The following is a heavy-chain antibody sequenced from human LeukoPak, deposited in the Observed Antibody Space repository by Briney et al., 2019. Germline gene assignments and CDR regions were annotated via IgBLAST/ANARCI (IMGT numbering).Heavy chain of an antibody. Sequence: SETLSLTCTVSGGSISSYYWSWIRQPAGKGLEWIGRIYTSGSTNYNPSLKSRVTMSVDTSKNQFSLKLSSVTAADTAVYYCARDVGRTTVIVEPNWFDPWGQGTLVTVSS. CDR1: GGSISSYY. V-gene: IGHV4-4*07. CDR3: ARDVGRTTVIVEPNWFDP. D-gene: IGHD3-22*01. J-gene: IGHJ5*02. CDR2: IYTSGST.